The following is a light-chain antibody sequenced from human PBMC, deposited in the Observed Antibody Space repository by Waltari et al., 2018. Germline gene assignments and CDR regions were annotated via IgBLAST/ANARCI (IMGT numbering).Light chain of an antibody. J-gene: IGKJ5*01. CDR2: KAS. Sequence: DIQMTQSPSTLSASVGDRVTITCRASQSISSGLAWYQQKPGKAPKLLIYKASSLESGGPSRFSGSGSGTEVTLTISGLQPDDFATYYCQQYNSYSPITFGQGTRLEIK. V-gene: IGKV1-5*03. CDR1: QSISSG. CDR3: QQYNSYSPIT.